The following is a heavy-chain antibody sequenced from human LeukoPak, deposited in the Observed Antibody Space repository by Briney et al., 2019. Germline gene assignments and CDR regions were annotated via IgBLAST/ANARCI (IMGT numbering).Heavy chain of an antibody. D-gene: IGHD6-13*01. J-gene: IGHJ6*03. CDR1: GGSFSGYY. CDR3: ARGCIVAPGTLGYYYLDV. V-gene: IGHV4-34*01. Sequence: SETLSLTCAVYGGSFSGYYWSWIRQPPGKGLEWIGEINHSGSTNYNPSLKSRVTISVDTSKNQFSLKLSSVTAAYTAVYYCARGCIVAPGTLGYYYLDVWRKGTTVTVCS. CDR2: INHSGST.